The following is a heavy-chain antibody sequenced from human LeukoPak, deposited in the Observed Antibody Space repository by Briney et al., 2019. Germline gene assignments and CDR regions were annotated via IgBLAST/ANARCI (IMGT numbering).Heavy chain of an antibody. V-gene: IGHV3-15*01. D-gene: IGHD2-8*01. CDR1: GLTLNYDW. J-gene: IGHJ3*01. CDR2: IKSISDGGTR. Sequence: PGGSLRLYCAASGLTLNYDWMTWVRQAPGKGLEWVGRIKSISDGGTRDYAAPVKGRFTMSRDDSRNTVYLQMSSLKTEDTAVYYCPRDRYCASSPCPGAFDLWGQGTVVTVSS. CDR3: PRDRYCASSPCPGAFDL.